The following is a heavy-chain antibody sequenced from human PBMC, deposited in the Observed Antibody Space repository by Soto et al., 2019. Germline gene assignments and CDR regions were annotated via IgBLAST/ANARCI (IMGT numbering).Heavy chain of an antibody. CDR2: INAGNGNT. Sequence: ASVKVSCKASGYTFTSYAMHWVRQAPGQRLEWMGWINAGNGNTKYSQKFQGRVTITRDTSASTAYMELSSLRSEDTAVYYCARGYSYGFISFDYWGQGTLVTVS. CDR1: GYTFTSYA. D-gene: IGHD5-18*01. V-gene: IGHV1-3*01. J-gene: IGHJ4*02. CDR3: ARGYSYGFISFDY.